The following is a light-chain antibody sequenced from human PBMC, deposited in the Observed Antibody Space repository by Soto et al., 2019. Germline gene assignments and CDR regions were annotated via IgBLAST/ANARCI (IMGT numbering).Light chain of an antibody. CDR3: KQYNNWPLWT. CDR2: GAS. Sequence: EIVITQSPATLSVSPGERATLSCRASQSVGSNLAWYQQKPGQAPRLLISGASTRATGIPARFSGSGSGTEFTLTISSLXSEDFAVYYCKQYNNWPLWTFGQGTKVDTK. CDR1: QSVGSN. J-gene: IGKJ1*01. V-gene: IGKV3-15*01.